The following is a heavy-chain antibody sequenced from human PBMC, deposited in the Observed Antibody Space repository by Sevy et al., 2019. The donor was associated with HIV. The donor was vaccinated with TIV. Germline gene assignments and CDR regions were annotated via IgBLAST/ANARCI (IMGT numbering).Heavy chain of an antibody. CDR3: ARESIASAGDFDN. D-gene: IGHD6-13*01. V-gene: IGHV4-59*01. CDR2: IYSSGST. J-gene: IGHJ4*02. CDR1: GGSISNYF. Sequence: SETLSLTCTVSGGSISNYFWSWIRQPPGKGLEWIGYIYSSGSTNYNPSLKSRVTISLDTSKNQFSLKLNSVTAADTAMYYCARESIASAGDFDNWGQGTLVTVSS.